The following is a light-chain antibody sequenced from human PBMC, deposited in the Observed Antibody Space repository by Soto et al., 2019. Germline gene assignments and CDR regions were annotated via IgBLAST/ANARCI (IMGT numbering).Light chain of an antibody. J-gene: IGLJ1*01. Sequence: QSALTQPASVSGSPGQSITISCTGTSSDFGAYNYVSWYQQYPGKVPKPLIYNVSNRPSGVSNRFSGSKSGNTASLTISGLQAEDEADYFCTSYTSGSLDVFGTGTKLTVL. CDR3: TSYTSGSLDV. CDR1: SSDFGAYNY. CDR2: NVS. V-gene: IGLV2-14*01.